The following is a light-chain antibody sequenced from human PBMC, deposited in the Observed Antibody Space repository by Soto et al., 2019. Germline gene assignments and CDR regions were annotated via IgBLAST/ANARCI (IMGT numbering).Light chain of an antibody. J-gene: IGKJ3*01. Sequence: DIQMTQSPSSLSASVGDRVTITCQASQDISNYLNWYQQKPGKAPKLLIYDASNLETGVPSRFSGSGSGTDFTFTISSLQPEDIATYYCQQYDDLIGTFGPVTKVEIK. CDR1: QDISNY. CDR3: QQYDDLIGT. V-gene: IGKV1-33*01. CDR2: DAS.